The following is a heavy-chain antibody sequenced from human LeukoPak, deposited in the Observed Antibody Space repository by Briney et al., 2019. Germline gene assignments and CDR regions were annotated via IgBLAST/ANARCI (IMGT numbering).Heavy chain of an antibody. D-gene: IGHD4-17*01. V-gene: IGHV4-34*01. CDR2: INHSGST. Sequence: SETLSLTCAVYGGSFSGYYWSWIRQPPGKGLEGIGEINHSGSTNYNPSLKSRVTISVDTSKNRFSLKLSSVTAADTAVYYCARGLSTVTTAFGYWGQGTLVTVSS. CDR1: GGSFSGYY. J-gene: IGHJ4*02. CDR3: ARGLSTVTTAFGY.